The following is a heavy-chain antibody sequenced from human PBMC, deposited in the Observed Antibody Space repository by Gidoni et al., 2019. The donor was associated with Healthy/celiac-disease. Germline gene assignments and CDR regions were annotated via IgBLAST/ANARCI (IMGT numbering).Heavy chain of an antibody. CDR1: GGSLSSSSYY. D-gene: IGHD6-19*01. CDR2: NYYSGST. Sequence: QLQLQESGPGLVKPSETLSLTCTVSGGSLSSSSYYWGWIRQPPGKGLEWIGSNYYSGSTYYNPSLKSRVTISVDTSKNQFSLKLSSVTAADTAVYYCARISGWYLDAFDIWGQGTMVTVSS. CDR3: ARISGWYLDAFDI. J-gene: IGHJ3*02. V-gene: IGHV4-39*01.